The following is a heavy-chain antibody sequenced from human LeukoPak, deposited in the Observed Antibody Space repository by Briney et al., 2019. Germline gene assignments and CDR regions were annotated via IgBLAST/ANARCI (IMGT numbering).Heavy chain of an antibody. D-gene: IGHD2-15*01. J-gene: IGHJ4*02. CDR1: KFTFSSYA. Sequence: PGGSLRLSCTASKFTFSSYAMSWVRQAPGKGLGWVSAISGSGGSIYYADSVKGRFTISRDNSKNTLFLQMNSLRAEDTAVFYCAKGGSSSPLYYSDYWGQGTLVTVSS. V-gene: IGHV3-23*01. CDR2: ISGSGGSI. CDR3: AKGGSSSPLYYSDY.